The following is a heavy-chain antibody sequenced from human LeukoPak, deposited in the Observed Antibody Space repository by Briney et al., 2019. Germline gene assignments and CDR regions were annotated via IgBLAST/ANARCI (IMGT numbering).Heavy chain of an antibody. CDR2: ISGSGGST. D-gene: IGHD3-22*01. J-gene: IGHJ4*02. CDR1: GFTFSSYA. Sequence: GGSLRLSCAASGFTFSSYAMSWARQAPGKGLEWVSAISGSGGSTYYADSVKGRFTISRDNSKNTLYLQMNSLRAEDAAVYYCARKYDSSGYYPLGYWGQGTLVSVSS. V-gene: IGHV3-23*01. CDR3: ARKYDSSGYYPLGY.